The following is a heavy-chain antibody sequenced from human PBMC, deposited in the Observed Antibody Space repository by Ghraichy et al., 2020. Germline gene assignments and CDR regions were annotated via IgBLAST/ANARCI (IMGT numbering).Heavy chain of an antibody. D-gene: IGHD3-10*01. CDR1: GFTFSGSA. J-gene: IGHJ4*02. Sequence: GGSLRLSCAASGFTFSGSAVHWVRQASGKGLEWVGRIRSKVNNYATAYAASVKGRFTISRDDSKNTVYLQMNSLKTEDTAVYYCTRPRGGDDYWGQGTLVTVSS. CDR2: IRSKVNNYAT. V-gene: IGHV3-73*01. CDR3: TRPRGGDDY.